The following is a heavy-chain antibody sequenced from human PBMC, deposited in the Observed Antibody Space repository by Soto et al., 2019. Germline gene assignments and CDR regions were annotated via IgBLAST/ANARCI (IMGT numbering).Heavy chain of an antibody. J-gene: IGHJ4*02. D-gene: IGHD6-19*01. CDR3: ARLVLAGGFDH. CDR1: GFTFDYYA. CDR2: ISCNSGNR. Sequence: EVQLVESGGGLVQPGRSLRLSCAASGFTFDYYAMHWVRPAPRKGLEWVSGISCNSGNRGYADSVKGRFTISRDQAKNTLYLQMNSLRPEDTALYYCARLVLAGGFDHWCKGTLVTVSS. V-gene: IGHV3-9*01.